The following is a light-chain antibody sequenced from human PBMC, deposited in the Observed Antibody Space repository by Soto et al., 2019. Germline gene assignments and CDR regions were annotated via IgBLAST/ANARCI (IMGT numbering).Light chain of an antibody. V-gene: IGKV1-5*03. CDR2: KAS. J-gene: IGKJ1*01. CDR1: ESVSRW. Sequence: DIQMTQSPPTLSASAGDRVTITCRASESVSRWLAWYHQKPGKAPKLLIYKASSLESGVPSTFSGSGSGTDFTLTIDSLQPDDFATYYCQQYNSFPWTFGQGTRVEIK. CDR3: QQYNSFPWT.